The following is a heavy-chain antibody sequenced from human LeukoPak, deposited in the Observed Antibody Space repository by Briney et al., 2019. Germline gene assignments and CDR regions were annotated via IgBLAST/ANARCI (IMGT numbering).Heavy chain of an antibody. Sequence: GGSLRLSCAASGFTFSSYWMSWVRQAPGKGLEWVAYIKQDGSEKYYVDSVKGRFTVSRDNAKNSLYLQMNSLRAEDTAVYYCARDRGSGSFFDYWGQGTLVTVSS. CDR2: IKQDGSEK. D-gene: IGHD3-10*01. J-gene: IGHJ4*02. CDR3: ARDRGSGSFFDY. V-gene: IGHV3-7*01. CDR1: GFTFSSYW.